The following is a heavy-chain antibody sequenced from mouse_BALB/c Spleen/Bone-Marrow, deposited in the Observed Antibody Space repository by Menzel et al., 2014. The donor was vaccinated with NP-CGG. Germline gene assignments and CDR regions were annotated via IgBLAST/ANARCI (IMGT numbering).Heavy chain of an antibody. CDR1: GFTFSSYG. CDR2: INSNGGST. Sequence: EVKLEESGGGLVQPGGSPKLSCAASGFTFSSYGMSWVRQTPDKRLELVATINSNGGSTYYPDSVKGRFTISRDNAKNTLYLQMSSLKSEDTAMYYCARDGYYVFYAMDYWGQGTSVTVSS. J-gene: IGHJ4*01. V-gene: IGHV5-6-3*01. CDR3: ARDGYYVFYAMDY. D-gene: IGHD2-3*01.